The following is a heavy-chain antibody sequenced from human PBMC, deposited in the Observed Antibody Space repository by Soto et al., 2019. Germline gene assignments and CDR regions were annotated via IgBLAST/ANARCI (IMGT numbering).Heavy chain of an antibody. J-gene: IGHJ4*02. Sequence: ASVKVSCKASGYTFTSYGISWVRQAPGQGLEWMGWISAYNGNTNYAQKLQGRVTMTTDTSTSTAYMELRSLRSDDTAVYYCARDRRYSSSSGGCVFDYWGQGTLVTVSS. V-gene: IGHV1-18*01. CDR2: ISAYNGNT. CDR1: GYTFTSYG. CDR3: ARDRRYSSSSGGCVFDY. D-gene: IGHD6-6*01.